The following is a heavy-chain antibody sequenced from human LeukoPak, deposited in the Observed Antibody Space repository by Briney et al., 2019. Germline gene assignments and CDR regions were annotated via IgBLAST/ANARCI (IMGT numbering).Heavy chain of an antibody. Sequence: SETLSLTCTVSGGSISSYYWSWIRQPPGKGLEWIGYIYYSGSTNYNPSLKSRVTILVDTSKNQFSLKLSSVTAADTAVYYCARHAGITMVRGVINYYYYGMDVWGQGTTVTVSS. J-gene: IGHJ6*02. CDR2: IYYSGST. CDR1: GGSISSYY. D-gene: IGHD3-10*01. CDR3: ARHAGITMVRGVINYYYYGMDV. V-gene: IGHV4-59*08.